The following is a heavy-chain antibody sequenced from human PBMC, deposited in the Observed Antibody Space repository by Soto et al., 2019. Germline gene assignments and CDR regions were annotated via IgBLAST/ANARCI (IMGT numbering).Heavy chain of an antibody. J-gene: IGHJ4*02. CDR3: ARGRGIAARLKGCFDY. CDR2: IYHSGST. V-gene: IGHV4-4*02. Sequence: PSETLSLTCAVSGGSISSSNWWSWVRQPPGKGLEWIGEIYHSGSTNYNPSLKSRVTISVDTSKNQFSLKLSSVTAADTAVYYCARGRGIAARLKGCFDYWGQGTLVTVSS. D-gene: IGHD6-6*01. CDR1: GGSISSSNW.